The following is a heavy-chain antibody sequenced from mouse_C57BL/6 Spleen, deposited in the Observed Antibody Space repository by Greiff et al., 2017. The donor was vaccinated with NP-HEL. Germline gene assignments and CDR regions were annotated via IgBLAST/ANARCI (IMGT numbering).Heavy chain of an antibody. D-gene: IGHD1-1*01. Sequence: EVKLVESGGDLVKPGGSLKLSCAASGFTFSSYGMSWVRQTPDKRLEWVATISSGGSYTYYPDSVKGRFTISRDNAKNTLYLQMSSLKSEDTAVYYCARHTTVVAHWYFDVWGTGTTVTVSS. CDR1: GFTFSSYG. CDR3: ARHTTVVAHWYFDV. CDR2: ISSGGSYT. J-gene: IGHJ1*03. V-gene: IGHV5-6*01.